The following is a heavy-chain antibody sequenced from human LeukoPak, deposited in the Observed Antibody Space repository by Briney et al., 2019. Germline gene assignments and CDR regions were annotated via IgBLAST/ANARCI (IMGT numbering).Heavy chain of an antibody. Sequence: PGGSLRLSCAASGFTFSSYSMNRVRQAPGKGLEWVSSISSSSSYIYYADSVKGRFTISRDNAKNSLYLQMNSLRAEDTAVYYCARDNPQRDGYNDYWGQGTLVTVSS. D-gene: IGHD5-12*01. CDR3: ARDNPQRDGYNDY. CDR1: GFTFSSYS. V-gene: IGHV3-21*01. CDR2: ISSSSSYI. J-gene: IGHJ4*02.